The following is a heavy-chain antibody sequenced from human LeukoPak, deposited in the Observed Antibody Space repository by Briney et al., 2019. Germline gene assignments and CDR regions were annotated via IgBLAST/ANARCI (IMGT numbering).Heavy chain of an antibody. CDR1: GYTFTSYD. CDR2: INPNSGGT. D-gene: IGHD3-10*02. CDR3: AREMLGELSYVFDY. J-gene: IGHJ4*02. Sequence: GASVKVSCKASGYTFTSYDINWVRQATGQGLEWMGWINPNSGGTNYAQKFQGRVTMTRDTSISTAYMELSRLRSDDTAVYYCAREMLGELSYVFDYWGQGTLVTVSS. V-gene: IGHV1-2*02.